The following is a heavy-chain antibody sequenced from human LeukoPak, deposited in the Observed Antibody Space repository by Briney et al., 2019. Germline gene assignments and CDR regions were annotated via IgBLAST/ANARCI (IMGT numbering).Heavy chain of an antibody. J-gene: IGHJ1*01. CDR3: TRGGGNLGEYFQH. D-gene: IGHD2-15*01. V-gene: IGHV3-49*04. CDR2: IRSKAYGGTT. CDR1: GFTFGDHA. Sequence: GGSLRLSCTASGFTFGDHAMSWVRQAPGKGLEWVGFIRSKAYGGTTEYAASVKGRFTIARDESKSIAYLQMSSLKAEDTAVYYCTRGGGNLGEYFQHWGQGTLVTVSS.